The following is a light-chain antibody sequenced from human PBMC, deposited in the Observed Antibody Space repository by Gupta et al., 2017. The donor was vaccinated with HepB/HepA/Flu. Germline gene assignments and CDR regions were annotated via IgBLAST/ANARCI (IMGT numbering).Light chain of an antibody. J-gene: IGKJ2*01. V-gene: IGKV2-30*02. CDR1: QSVVH. CDR2: EVS. CDR3: SQGTHWPYT. Sequence: DVVMTQSPLSLPVALGQPASISCRSSQSVVHLNWFHQRPGQSPRRLIYEVSKRDSGVPDRFRGSGSGTDFTLKISMVEAEDVGIYYCSQGTHWPYTFGQGTNLEI.